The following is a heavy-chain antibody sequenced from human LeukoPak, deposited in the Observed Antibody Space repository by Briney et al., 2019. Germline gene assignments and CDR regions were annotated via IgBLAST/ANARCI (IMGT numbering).Heavy chain of an antibody. CDR1: GFTFSSYA. Sequence: GGSLRLSCAASGFTFSSYAMHWVRQAPGKGLEWVAVISYDGSNKYYADSVKGRFTISRDNSKNTLYLQMNSLRAEDTAVYYCAKDNDGYYYDFDYWGQGTLVTVSS. D-gene: IGHD3-22*01. CDR2: ISYDGSNK. CDR3: AKDNDGYYYDFDY. J-gene: IGHJ4*02. V-gene: IGHV3-30*04.